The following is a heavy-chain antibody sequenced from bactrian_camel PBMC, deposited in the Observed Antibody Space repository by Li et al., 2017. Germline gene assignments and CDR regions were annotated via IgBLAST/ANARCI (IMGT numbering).Heavy chain of an antibody. D-gene: IGHD2*01. CDR1: GYTSSLYC. J-gene: IGHJ4*01. CDR3: AARLGAACSGGLSVLYASPY. CDR2: LGSDGST. V-gene: IGHV3S53*01. Sequence: HVQLVESGGGSVQAGGSLRLSCSASGYTSSLYCMGWFRQAPGKEREFVSALGSDGSTKYADSVKGRFTISKDNAKNTLYLQMNSLKPEDTALYYCAARLGAACSGGLSVLYASPYWGQGTQVTVS.